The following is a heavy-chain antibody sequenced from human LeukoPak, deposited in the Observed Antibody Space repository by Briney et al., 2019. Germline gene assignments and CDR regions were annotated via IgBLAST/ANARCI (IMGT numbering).Heavy chain of an antibody. CDR2: INPSGGST. J-gene: IGHJ5*02. Sequence: GASVKVSCKASGYTLTSYYMHWVRQAPGQGLEWMGIINPSGGSTSYAQKFQGRVTMTRDMSTSTVYMELSSLRSDDTAVYYCARDMSIAAADPWGQGTLVTVSS. CDR3: ARDMSIAAADP. D-gene: IGHD6-13*01. V-gene: IGHV1-46*01. CDR1: GYTLTSYY.